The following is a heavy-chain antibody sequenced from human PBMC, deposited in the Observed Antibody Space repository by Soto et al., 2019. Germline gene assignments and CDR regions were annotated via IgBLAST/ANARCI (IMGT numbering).Heavy chain of an antibody. D-gene: IGHD4-4*01. CDR3: XRXXXGYXSGVDV. CDR1: GGSISSNSYY. Sequence: QLQLQESGPGLVKPSETLSLTCTVSGGSISSNSYYWAWIRQPPGKGLEWIGNIYYSGTTYYNPSLKSRVTISVDTSKNQFSLKLSSVTAADTAVYXXXRXXXGYXSGVDVWGQGTTVTVSS. CDR2: IYYSGTT. J-gene: IGHJ6*02. V-gene: IGHV4-39*01.